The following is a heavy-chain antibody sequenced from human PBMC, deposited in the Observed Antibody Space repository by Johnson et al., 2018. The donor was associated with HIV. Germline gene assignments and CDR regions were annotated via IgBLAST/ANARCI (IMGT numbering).Heavy chain of an antibody. D-gene: IGHD3-16*01. CDR3: AKCIWGRSLIDAFDI. Sequence: QVQLVESGGGVIQPGRSLRLSCAASGFTFRNYGMHWVRQAPGKGLEWVAVMWDDGSNKYYADSVKGRFTISRDTSKNTVYLQMNSLRAEDTAIYYCAKCIWGRSLIDAFDIWGQGTMVIVSS. V-gene: IGHV3-33*03. CDR2: MWDDGSNK. CDR1: GFTFRNYG. J-gene: IGHJ3*02.